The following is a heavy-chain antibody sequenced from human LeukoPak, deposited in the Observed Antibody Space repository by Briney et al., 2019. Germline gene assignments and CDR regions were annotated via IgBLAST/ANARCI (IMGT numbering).Heavy chain of an antibody. J-gene: IGHJ4*02. CDR2: ISGSGGST. CDR1: GFTFSSYA. V-gene: IGHV3-23*01. CDR3: TTMGSGYSVYFDS. D-gene: IGHD5/OR15-5a*01. Sequence: PGGSLRLSCAASGFTFSSYAMSWVRQAPGKGLEWVSAISGSGGSTYYADSVKGRFTISRDNSKNTLYLQMNSLKTEDTAVYYCTTMGSGYSVYFDSWGQGTLVTVSS.